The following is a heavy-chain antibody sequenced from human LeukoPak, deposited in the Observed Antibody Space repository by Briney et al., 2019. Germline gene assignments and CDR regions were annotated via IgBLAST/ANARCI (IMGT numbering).Heavy chain of an antibody. J-gene: IGHJ6*03. CDR3: ARVGDSSSSLGYYYYYYYMDV. V-gene: IGHV3-7*01. CDR2: IKQDGSEK. Sequence: PGGSLRLSCAASGFTFSSYWMSWVRQAPGKGLEWVANIKQDGSEKYYVDSVKGRFTISRDNAKNSLYLQMNSLRAEDTAVYYCARVGDSSSSLGYYYYYYYMDVWGKGTTVTVSS. D-gene: IGHD6-6*01. CDR1: GFTFSSYW.